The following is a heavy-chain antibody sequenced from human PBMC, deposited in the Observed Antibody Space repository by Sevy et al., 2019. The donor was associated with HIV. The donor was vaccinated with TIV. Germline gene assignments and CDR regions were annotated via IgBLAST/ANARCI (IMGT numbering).Heavy chain of an antibody. CDR2: INPNSGGT. V-gene: IGHV1-2*02. J-gene: IGHJ5*02. D-gene: IGHD3-22*01. CDR3: ARGFYYYDSSGYYWP. CDR1: GYTFTGYY. Sequence: ASVKGSCKASGYTFTGYYMHWVRQAPGQGLEWMGWINPNSGGTNYAQKFQGRVTMTRDTSISTAYMELSRLRSDDTAVYYCARGFYYYDSSGYYWPWGQGTLVTVSS.